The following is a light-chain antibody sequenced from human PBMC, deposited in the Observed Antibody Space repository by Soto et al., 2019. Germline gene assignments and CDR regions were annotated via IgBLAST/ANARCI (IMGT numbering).Light chain of an antibody. CDR1: KNNLGSYDL. CDR2: EAT. CDR3: CSLKVSNALVV. J-gene: IGLJ2*01. Sequence: QSALTQPASVSGSPGQSITGSGTGTKNNLGSYDLVSWYQKYPDKAPTLLIYEATKRPSGMSDRFSGSKSGFTASLTISGLRAEDEADYYGCSLKVSNALVVFGGGTQLTVL. V-gene: IGLV2-23*01.